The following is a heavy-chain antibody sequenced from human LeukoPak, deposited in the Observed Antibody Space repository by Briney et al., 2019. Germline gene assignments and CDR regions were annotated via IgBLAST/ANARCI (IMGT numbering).Heavy chain of an antibody. CDR3: ATEVESYSSGWDDAFDI. J-gene: IGHJ3*02. CDR1: GGTFSSYA. V-gene: IGHV1-69*06. CDR2: IIPIFGTA. Sequence: SVKVSCKASGGTFSSYAISWVRQAPGQGLEWMGGIIPIFGTANYAQKFQGRVTITADKSTSTAYMELSSLRSEDTAAYYCATEVESYSSGWDDAFDIWGQATMVTVSS. D-gene: IGHD6-19*01.